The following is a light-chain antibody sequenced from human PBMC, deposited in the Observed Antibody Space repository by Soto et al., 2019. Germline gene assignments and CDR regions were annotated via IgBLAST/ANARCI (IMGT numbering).Light chain of an antibody. CDR3: LQSQQSPPT. CDR2: FGS. CDR1: QSLLQSNGYNY. V-gene: IGKV2-28*01. Sequence: DIVMTQSPLSLPVTPGEPASISCSSSQSLLQSNGYNYLDWYLQKPGQSPQLLIYFGSYRASGVPDRFSGSGSGTEFTLKIRRVEAEDFGVYYCLQSQQSPPTFGQGTKVEI. J-gene: IGKJ1*01.